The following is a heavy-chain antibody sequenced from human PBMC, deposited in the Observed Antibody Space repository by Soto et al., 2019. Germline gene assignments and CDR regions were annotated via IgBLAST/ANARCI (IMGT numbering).Heavy chain of an antibody. J-gene: IGHJ4*02. V-gene: IGHV4-34*01. CDR1: GGSFSSHS. Sequence: PSETLSLTCAISGGSFSSHSKSWVRQPPGKGLEWIGEIHHDGSTNYNPSLKSRVTISENTSKNHFSLELSSVTAADTAVYYCATYDVGTISLDYWGQGTLVTVSS. CDR2: IHHDGST. CDR3: ATYDVGTISLDY. D-gene: IGHD3-3*02.